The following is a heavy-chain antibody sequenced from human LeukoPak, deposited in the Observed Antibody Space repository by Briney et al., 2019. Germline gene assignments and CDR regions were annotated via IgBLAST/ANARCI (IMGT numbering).Heavy chain of an antibody. Sequence: GGSLRLSCAASGFNFTMYWMHWVRQAPGKGLVWVSRIDNDGSTTSHADSVKGRFTISRDNAKNTLYLQMNSLRAEDAAVYYCARHQSSGTYYSPPHYWGQGILVTVSS. D-gene: IGHD3-10*01. CDR3: ARHQSSGTYYSPPHY. CDR2: IDNDGSTT. J-gene: IGHJ4*02. V-gene: IGHV3-74*01. CDR1: GFNFTMYW.